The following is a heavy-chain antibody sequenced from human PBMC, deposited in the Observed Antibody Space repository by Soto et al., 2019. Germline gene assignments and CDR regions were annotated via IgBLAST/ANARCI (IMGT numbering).Heavy chain of an antibody. D-gene: IGHD3-22*01. CDR1: GGSISSGPYS. CDR2: FHYSENT. Sequence: SETLSLTCTVSGGSISSGPYSWGWIRQPPGEGLEWIGTFHYSENTYYNPSLESRVTISVDTSKNQFSLKVSSVTVADTAVYYCAREGYYYDSSGYYYRWFDPWGQGTLVTVSS. CDR3: AREGYYYDSSGYYYRWFDP. V-gene: IGHV4-39*02. J-gene: IGHJ5*02.